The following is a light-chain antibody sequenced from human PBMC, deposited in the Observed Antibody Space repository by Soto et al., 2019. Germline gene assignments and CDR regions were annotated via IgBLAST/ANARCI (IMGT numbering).Light chain of an antibody. CDR1: QSVSSN. CDR3: QQYNNWTGT. V-gene: IGKV3-15*01. Sequence: EILMTQSPATLSVSPGERVTLSCRASQSVSSNLAWHQQKPGQAHRILIYGASTRATGIPARFSGSGSGTEFTLTISSLQSEDCAVYYCQQYNNWTGTFGQGTKVEIK. CDR2: GAS. J-gene: IGKJ1*01.